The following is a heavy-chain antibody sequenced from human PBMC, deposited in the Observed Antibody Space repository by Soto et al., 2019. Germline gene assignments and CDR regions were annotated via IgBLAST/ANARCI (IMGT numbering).Heavy chain of an antibody. Sequence: GESLKISCQGSGYSFTNYWIGWVRQKPGKGLEWMGIIFPGDSDTRYSPSFQGQVTISADKSTSTAYLRWSRLKASDTAMYYCARRKGRTSAQLFDYYQGLDVWGQGPTVSVP. CDR2: IFPGDSDT. CDR1: GYSFTNYW. V-gene: IGHV5-51*01. J-gene: IGHJ6*02. CDR3: ARRKGRTSAQLFDYYQGLDV. D-gene: IGHD6-6*01.